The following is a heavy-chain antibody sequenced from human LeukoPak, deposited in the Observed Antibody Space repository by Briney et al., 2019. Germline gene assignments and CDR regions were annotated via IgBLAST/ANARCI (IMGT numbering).Heavy chain of an antibody. V-gene: IGHV3-30*04. D-gene: IGHD6-19*01. J-gene: IGHJ6*03. CDR1: GFIFRNYA. CDR3: AKGSKAVLFTRDHYMDV. CDR2: ISSDGNNK. Sequence: GRSLRLSCAASGFIFRNYAIHWVRQAPGKGLEWVAVISSDGNNKNYADSVKGRFTVSRDNSKNTLYLQMNSLRAEDTAVYFCAKGSKAVLFTRDHYMDVWGKGTTVTISS.